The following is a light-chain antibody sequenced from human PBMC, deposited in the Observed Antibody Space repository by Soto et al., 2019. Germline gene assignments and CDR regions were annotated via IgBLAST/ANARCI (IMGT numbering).Light chain of an antibody. J-gene: IGKJ5*01. CDR3: QQRSNWPIT. CDR2: DAS. CDR1: QSVSSSY. Sequence: EFVLTQSPGTLSLSPGERATLSCRASQSVSSSYLAWYQQKPGQAPRLLIYDASNRATGIPARFSGSGSGTDFTLTISSLEPEDFAVYYCQQRSNWPITFGQGTRLE. V-gene: IGKV3D-20*02.